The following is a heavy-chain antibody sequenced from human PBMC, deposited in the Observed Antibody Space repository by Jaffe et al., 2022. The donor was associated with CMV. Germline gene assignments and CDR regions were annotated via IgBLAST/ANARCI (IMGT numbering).Heavy chain of an antibody. D-gene: IGHD3-10*01. CDR3: ASCYYYGSGSYYKSYGMDV. CDR1: GGTFSSYA. CDR2: IIPIFGTA. Sequence: QVQLVQSGAEVKKPGSSVKVSCKASGGTFSSYAISWVRQAPGQGLEWMGGIIPIFGTANYAQKFQGRVTITADESTSTAYMELSSLRSEDTAVYYCASCYYYGSGSYYKSYGMDVWGQGTTVTVSS. V-gene: IGHV1-69*01. J-gene: IGHJ6*02.